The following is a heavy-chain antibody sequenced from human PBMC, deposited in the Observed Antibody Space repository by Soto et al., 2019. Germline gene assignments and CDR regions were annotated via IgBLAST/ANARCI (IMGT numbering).Heavy chain of an antibody. D-gene: IGHD2-15*01. Sequence: QLQLQESGPGLVKPSETLSLTCTVSGGSISSSSYYWGWIRQPPGKGLEWIGSIYYSGGTYYNPSLKSRVTISVDTSKNQFSLKLSSVTAADTAVYYCARLLGYCSGGSCYSPDYWGQGTLVTVSS. J-gene: IGHJ4*02. V-gene: IGHV4-39*01. CDR1: GGSISSSSYY. CDR2: IYYSGGT. CDR3: ARLLGYCSGGSCYSPDY.